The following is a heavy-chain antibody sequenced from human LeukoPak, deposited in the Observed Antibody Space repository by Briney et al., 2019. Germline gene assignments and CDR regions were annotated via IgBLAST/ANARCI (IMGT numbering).Heavy chain of an antibody. J-gene: IGHJ4*02. Sequence: ASVKVSCKTSGGTFSNYAISWVRQAPGQGLEWMGWINPNSGGTNYAQKFQGRVTMTRDTSISTAYMELSRLRSDDTAVYYCARGEAEYCGGDCYSEGDYWGQGTLVTVSS. V-gene: IGHV1-2*02. CDR3: ARGEAEYCGGDCYSEGDY. D-gene: IGHD2-21*02. CDR1: GGTFSNYA. CDR2: INPNSGGT.